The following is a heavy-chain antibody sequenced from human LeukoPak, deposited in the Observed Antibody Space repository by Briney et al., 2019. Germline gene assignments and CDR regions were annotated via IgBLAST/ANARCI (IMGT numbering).Heavy chain of an antibody. J-gene: IGHJ1*01. Sequence: PGGSLRLSCAASGFTFSSYAMHWVRQAPGKGLEWVANIKQDETEKFYLGSVKGRFTISRDNSKNTLYLQMNSLRAEDTAIYYCAKGRGGYAIAEYFHHWGQGTLVTVSS. D-gene: IGHD3-16*01. CDR2: IKQDETEK. V-gene: IGHV3-7*03. CDR1: GFTFSSYA. CDR3: AKGRGGYAIAEYFHH.